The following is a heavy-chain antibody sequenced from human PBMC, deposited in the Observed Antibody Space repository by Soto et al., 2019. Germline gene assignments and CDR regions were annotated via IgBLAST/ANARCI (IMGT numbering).Heavy chain of an antibody. J-gene: IGHJ6*01. CDR3: ARTEGAVADYYYYYGMDV. Sequence: PWGSLRIACASYVFTFSIYSMNWVRQAPGKGLEWVSSISSSSSYIYYADSVKGRFTISRDNAKNSLYLQMKSLRAEDTALYYCARTEGAVADYYYYYGMDVWGQGPTVTVSS. D-gene: IGHD6-19*01. CDR2: ISSSSSYI. CDR1: VFTFSIYS. V-gene: IGHV3-21*01.